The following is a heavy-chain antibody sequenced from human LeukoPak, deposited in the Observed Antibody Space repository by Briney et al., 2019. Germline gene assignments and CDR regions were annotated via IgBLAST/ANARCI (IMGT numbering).Heavy chain of an antibody. J-gene: IGHJ4*02. CDR1: GYSFTSYW. D-gene: IGHD2-15*01. V-gene: IGHV5-51*01. Sequence: ASPKISSKGSGYSFTSYWIGWVRQMHGPGLELMGISYPGDSDTSYSTSFQGQVTISADKSISTTYLQWSSLKASDTAMYDCARLGTPDPASFDYWGQGTLVTVSS. CDR2: SYPGDSDT. CDR3: ARLGTPDPASFDY.